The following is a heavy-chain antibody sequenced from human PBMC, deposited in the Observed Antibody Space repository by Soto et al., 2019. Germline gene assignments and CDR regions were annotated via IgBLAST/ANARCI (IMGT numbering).Heavy chain of an antibody. D-gene: IGHD6-19*01. CDR1: SGSIFSGSYH. CDR3: ARRHAPRYSSGNNYFDF. V-gene: IGHV4-39*01. J-gene: IGHJ4*02. Sequence: ETLSLTCTVSSGSIFSGSYHWGWIRQPPGKGLEWVGAINYSGSTYYNPSLKSRVTISVDTSKNQFSLILSSVTAADTAVYFCARRHAPRYSSGNNYFDFWGQGTLVTVSS. CDR2: INYSGST.